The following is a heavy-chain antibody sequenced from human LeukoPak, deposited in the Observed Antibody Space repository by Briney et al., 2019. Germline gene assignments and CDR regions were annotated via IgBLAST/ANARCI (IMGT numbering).Heavy chain of an antibody. CDR2: FYHSGIT. J-gene: IGHJ4*02. D-gene: IGHD3-9*01. CDR1: GYSISSGYF. Sequence: SETLSLTCTVSGYSISSGYFWGWIRQPPGKGLEWIGSFYHSGITYYNPSLKSRVTISVDTSKNQFSLKLTSVTAADTAVYYCARRVPLSGYFDYWGQGTLVTVSS. V-gene: IGHV4-38-2*02. CDR3: ARRVPLSGYFDY.